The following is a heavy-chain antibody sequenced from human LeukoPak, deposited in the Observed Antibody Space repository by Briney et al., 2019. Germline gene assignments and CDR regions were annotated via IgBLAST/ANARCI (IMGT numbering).Heavy chain of an antibody. Sequence: ASVKVSCKASGYTFTSYGISWVRQAPGQGLEWMGWISAYNGNTNYAQKFQGRVTITADESTSTAYMELSSLRSEDTAVYYCARALIAAAYFDYWGQGTLVTVSS. CDR1: GYTFTSYG. D-gene: IGHD6-13*01. V-gene: IGHV1-18*01. J-gene: IGHJ4*02. CDR3: ARALIAAAYFDY. CDR2: ISAYNGNT.